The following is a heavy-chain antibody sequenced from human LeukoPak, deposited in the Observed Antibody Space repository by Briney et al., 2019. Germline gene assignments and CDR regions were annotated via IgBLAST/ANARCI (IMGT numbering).Heavy chain of an antibody. Sequence: ASVKVSCKASGYTFTGYYMHWVRQAPGQGLEWMGWINPNSGGTNYAQKFQGRVTMTRDTSISTAYMELSRLRSDDTAVYYCARPYYDSSGYPYDAFDIWGQGTMVTVSS. V-gene: IGHV1-2*02. CDR3: ARPYYDSSGYPYDAFDI. D-gene: IGHD3-22*01. CDR1: GYTFTGYY. J-gene: IGHJ3*02. CDR2: INPNSGGT.